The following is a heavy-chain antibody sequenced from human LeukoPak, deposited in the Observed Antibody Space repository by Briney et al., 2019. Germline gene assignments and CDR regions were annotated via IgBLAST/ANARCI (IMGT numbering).Heavy chain of an antibody. CDR2: IYHIGSV. CDR1: GYSISSGFY. Sequence: PSETLSLTCEVSGYSISSGFYRGWIRQTPGKGLEWIGSIYHIGSVFYNPSLKSRVNISVDTSKNQFSLNLISVTAADTALYFCTRDPFSSGWSDSWGPGILVTVAS. J-gene: IGHJ4*02. D-gene: IGHD6-19*01. V-gene: IGHV4-38-2*02. CDR3: TRDPFSSGWSDS.